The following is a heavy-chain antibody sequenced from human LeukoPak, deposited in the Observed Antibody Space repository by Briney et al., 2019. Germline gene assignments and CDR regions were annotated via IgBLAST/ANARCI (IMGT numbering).Heavy chain of an antibody. J-gene: IGHJ4*02. Sequence: SETLSLTCTVSGGSISSGDYYWSWIRQPPGKGLEWIGEINHSGSTNYNPSLKSRVTISVDTSKNQFSLKLSSVTAADTAVYYCARGGAVTPFDYWGQGTLVTVSS. D-gene: IGHD6-19*01. CDR3: ARGGAVTPFDY. CDR2: INHSGST. CDR1: GGSISSGDYY. V-gene: IGHV4-39*07.